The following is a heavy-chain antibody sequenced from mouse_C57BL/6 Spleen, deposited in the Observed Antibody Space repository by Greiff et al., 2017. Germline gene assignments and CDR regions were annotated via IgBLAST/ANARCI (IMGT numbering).Heavy chain of an antibody. V-gene: IGHV1-80*01. D-gene: IGHD1-1*01. CDR2: IYPGDGDT. CDR1: GYAFSSYW. J-gene: IGHJ2*01. Sequence: QVHVKQSGAELVKPGASVKISCKASGYAFSSYWMNWVKQRPGKGLEWIGQIYPGDGDTNYNGKFKGKATLTADKSSSTAYMQLSSLTSEDSAVYFCARGVITTVVANYFDYWGQGTTLTVSS. CDR3: ARGVITTVVANYFDY.